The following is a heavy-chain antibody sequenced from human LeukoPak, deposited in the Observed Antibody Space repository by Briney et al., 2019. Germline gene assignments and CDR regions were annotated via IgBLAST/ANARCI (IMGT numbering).Heavy chain of an antibody. V-gene: IGHV1-18*01. CDR3: ARDLVDRFDH. Sequence: VASLKVSCKASRYTFTRYSISWVRQAPGHRLEWMGWISAYNGDTNDAQKRQSRVTMNTDTSTSTAYMELRSLRSDDTAVYYCARDLVDRFDHWGQGTLVSVS. D-gene: IGHD3-9*01. CDR2: ISAYNGDT. J-gene: IGHJ4*02. CDR1: RYTFTRYS.